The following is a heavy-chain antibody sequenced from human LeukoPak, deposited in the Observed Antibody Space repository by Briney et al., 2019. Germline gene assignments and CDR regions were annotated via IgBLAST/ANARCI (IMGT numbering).Heavy chain of an antibody. CDR2: ISDSGSTI. CDR3: ARISYGGNSDDY. D-gene: IGHD4-23*01. Sequence: KPGGSLRLSCAASGFILSDYYMTWIRQTPGKGLEWLSYISDSGSTINYADSVKGRLTISRDNAKKSLFLQMNSLRAEDTAVYYCARISYGGNSDDYWGQGTLVTVSS. J-gene: IGHJ4*02. V-gene: IGHV3-11*04. CDR1: GFILSDYY.